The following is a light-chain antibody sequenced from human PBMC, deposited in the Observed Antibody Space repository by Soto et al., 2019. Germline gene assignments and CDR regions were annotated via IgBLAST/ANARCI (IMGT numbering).Light chain of an antibody. CDR1: SSDVGGYNY. CDR3: SSYTTSNTLV. J-gene: IGLJ1*01. CDR2: DVS. Sequence: QSALTQPASVSGSPGQSITISCTGTSSDVGGYNYVSWYQQYPGKAPKLMIYDVSNRPSGVSNRFSGSKSGNTAPLTISGLQAEDEADYYCSSYTTSNTLVFGSGTKVTVL. V-gene: IGLV2-14*01.